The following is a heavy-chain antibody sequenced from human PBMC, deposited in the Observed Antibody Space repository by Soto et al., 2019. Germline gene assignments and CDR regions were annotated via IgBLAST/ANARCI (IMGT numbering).Heavy chain of an antibody. Sequence: GGSLRLSCAASGFTFSDYYMSWIRQAPGKGLEWVSYISSSSSYTNYADSGKGRFTISRDNAKNSLYLQMNSLRAEDMAVYYCARDSSYGIIAVAGTFPTTRGGMDVWGQGTTVTVSS. D-gene: IGHD6-19*01. CDR3: ARDSSYGIIAVAGTFPTTRGGMDV. V-gene: IGHV3-11*06. CDR2: ISSSSSYT. J-gene: IGHJ6*02. CDR1: GFTFSDYY.